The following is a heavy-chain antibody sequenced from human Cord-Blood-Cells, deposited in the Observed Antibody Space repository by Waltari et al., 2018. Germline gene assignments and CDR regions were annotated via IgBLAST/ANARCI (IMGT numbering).Heavy chain of an antibody. Sequence: QVQLVQSGAEVKKPGASVKVSCKASVYTFPAYYRHSVRLAPGQGLEWMGWINPNSGGTNYAQKFQGRVTMTRDTSISTAYMELSRLRSDDTAVYYCARLYSSSWYAFDIWGQGTMVTVSS. CDR2: INPNSGGT. CDR1: VYTFPAYY. J-gene: IGHJ3*02. V-gene: IGHV1-2*02. CDR3: ARLYSSSWYAFDI. D-gene: IGHD6-13*01.